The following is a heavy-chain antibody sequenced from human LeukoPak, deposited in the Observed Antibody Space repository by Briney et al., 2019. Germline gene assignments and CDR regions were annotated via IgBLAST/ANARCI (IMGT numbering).Heavy chain of an antibody. CDR2: IYYSGST. V-gene: IGHV4-39*01. CDR3: ARVGATYPHYYMDV. J-gene: IGHJ6*03. CDR1: GDSISSSGDY. Sequence: SETLSLTCTVSGDSISSSGDYWGWIRQPPGKGLEWIGNIYYSGSTYYSPSLKSRVTIAVDTSKNQFSLKLASVTAADTAVYYCARVGATYPHYYMDVWGKGTTVTVAS. D-gene: IGHD3-16*01.